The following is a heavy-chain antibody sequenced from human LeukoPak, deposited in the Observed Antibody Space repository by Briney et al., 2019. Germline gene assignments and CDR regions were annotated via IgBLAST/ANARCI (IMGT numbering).Heavy chain of an antibody. CDR1: GFSFSSFA. V-gene: IGHV3-23*01. CDR3: AQGYSSGWYPY. D-gene: IGHD6-19*01. CDR2: IIDTGGAT. J-gene: IGHJ4*02. Sequence: GGSLRLSCAASGFSFSSFAMTWVRQAPGKGLEWVSGIIDTGGATYYADSVKGRFIISRDNSKNTLYLQLSSLRAEDTAVYYCAQGYSSGWYPYWGQGSLVSVSS.